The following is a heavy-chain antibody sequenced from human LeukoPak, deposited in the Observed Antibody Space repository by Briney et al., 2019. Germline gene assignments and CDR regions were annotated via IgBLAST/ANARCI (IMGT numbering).Heavy chain of an antibody. Sequence: PGGSLRLSCAASGFSFSTYGMHWVRQAPGKGLEWVAIVWFDGSKEYYADSVKGRFTISRDNSKNTLYLQMNSLRAEDTAVYYCARADFEYYDYVWGSYRTTGYFDYWGQGTLVTVSS. CDR2: VWFDGSKE. J-gene: IGHJ4*02. CDR1: GFSFSTYG. D-gene: IGHD3-16*02. V-gene: IGHV3-30*02. CDR3: ARADFEYYDYVWGSYRTTGYFDY.